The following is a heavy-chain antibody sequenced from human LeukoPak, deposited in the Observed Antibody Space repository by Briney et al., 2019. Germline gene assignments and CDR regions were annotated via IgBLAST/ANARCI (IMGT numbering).Heavy chain of an antibody. V-gene: IGHV1-18*01. Sequence: EASVKVSCKASGYSFTSYGISWVREAPGRGLEWVGYISAYDGETRYAQKFQGRVTLTTDTSTGTVYMEMRRLRSDDTAVYYCARGGKNYFDFWGQGTLVTVSS. D-gene: IGHD1-26*01. CDR3: ARGGKNYFDF. CDR2: ISAYDGET. CDR1: GYSFTSYG. J-gene: IGHJ4*02.